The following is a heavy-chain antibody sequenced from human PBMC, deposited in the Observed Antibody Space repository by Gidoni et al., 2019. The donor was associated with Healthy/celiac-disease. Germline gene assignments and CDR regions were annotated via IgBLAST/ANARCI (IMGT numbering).Heavy chain of an antibody. CDR2: ISGSGGST. J-gene: IGHJ4*02. D-gene: IGHD2-2*01. V-gene: IGHV3-23*04. CDR3: AKGIDIVVVPAFDY. Sequence: EVQLVESGGGLVQLGVSLRLSCAASGFTFSSYAMSWVGQGQGKGLEWVSAISGSGGSTYYADSVKGRFTISRDNSKNTLYLQMNSLRAEDTAVYYWAKGIDIVVVPAFDYWGQGTLVTVSS. CDR1: GFTFSSYA.